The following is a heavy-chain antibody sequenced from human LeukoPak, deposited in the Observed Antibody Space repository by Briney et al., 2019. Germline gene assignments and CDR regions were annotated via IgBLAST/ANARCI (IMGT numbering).Heavy chain of an antibody. CDR1: GGSVSSGDYF. Sequence: SETLSLTCTVSGGSVSSGDYFWSWIRQPPGKGLEWIGYIYYSGSTYYNPSLKSRVTISVDTSKNHYSLNLSSLTAADTAVYYCARAGRTAGDPLDYWGQGTLVTVSS. D-gene: IGHD2-21*02. CDR2: IYYSGST. V-gene: IGHV4-30-4*02. CDR3: ARAGRTAGDPLDY. J-gene: IGHJ4*02.